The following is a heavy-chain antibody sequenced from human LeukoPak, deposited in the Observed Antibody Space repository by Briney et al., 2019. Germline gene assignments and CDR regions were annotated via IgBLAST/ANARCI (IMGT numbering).Heavy chain of an antibody. J-gene: IGHJ4*02. CDR1: GGSISSSSYY. CDR2: IYYSGST. CDR3: ARATLLPRIGWLFDY. Sequence: SETLSLTCTVSGGSISSSSYYWSWIRQPPGKGLEWIGYIYYSGSTNYNPSLKSRVTISVDTSKNQFSLKLSSVTAADTAVYYCARATLLPRIGWLFDYWGQGTLVTVSS. V-gene: IGHV4-61*01. D-gene: IGHD5-18*01.